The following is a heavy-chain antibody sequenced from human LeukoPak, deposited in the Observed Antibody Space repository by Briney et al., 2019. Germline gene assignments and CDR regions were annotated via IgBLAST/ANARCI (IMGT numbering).Heavy chain of an antibody. D-gene: IGHD3-10*01. Sequence: GGSLRLSCAASGFIFRSYAMSWVRQAPGKGLEWVSGISGSGDTIYYADSVKGRFTISRDNAKNSLFLQMNSLRAEDTAVYYCARGNYYGQDYWGQGTLVTVSS. CDR3: ARGNYYGQDY. CDR1: GFIFRSYA. J-gene: IGHJ4*02. CDR2: ISGSGDTI. V-gene: IGHV3-23*01.